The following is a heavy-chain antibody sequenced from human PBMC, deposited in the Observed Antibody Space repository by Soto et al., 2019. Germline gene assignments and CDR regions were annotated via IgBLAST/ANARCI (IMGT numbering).Heavy chain of an antibody. Sequence: GGSLRLSCAASGFTFSSYSMNWVRQAPGKGLEWVSSISSSSSYIYYADSVKGRFTISRDNAKNSLYLQVNSLRAEDTAVYYCARGYSSLGYYYYGMDVWGQGTTVTVSS. J-gene: IGHJ6*02. CDR1: GFTFSSYS. V-gene: IGHV3-21*01. D-gene: IGHD6-13*01. CDR2: ISSSSSYI. CDR3: ARGYSSLGYYYYGMDV.